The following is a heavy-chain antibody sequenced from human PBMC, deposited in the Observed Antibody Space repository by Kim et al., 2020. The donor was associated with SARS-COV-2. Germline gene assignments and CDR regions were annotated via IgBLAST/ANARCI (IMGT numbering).Heavy chain of an antibody. J-gene: IGHJ6*02. CDR1: GFTFNSYG. V-gene: IGHV3-33*01. Sequence: GGSLRLSCAASGFTFNSYGMHWVRQAPGKGLEWVAFICYDGRNKYYVDSVKGRFTISRDNSKNTLYVQLNSLRAEDTAVYYCVRNIDGSESYSFRYANYGMDVWGQGATFTASS. CDR2: ICYDGRNK. D-gene: IGHD3-10*01. CDR3: VRNIDGSESYSFRYANYGMDV.